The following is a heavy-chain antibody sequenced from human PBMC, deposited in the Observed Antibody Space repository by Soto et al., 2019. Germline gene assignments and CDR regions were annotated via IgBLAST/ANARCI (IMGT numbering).Heavy chain of an antibody. V-gene: IGHV3-7*01. Sequence: VGSLRLSCAASGFTFSSYWMSWVRQAPGKGPEWVANIKQDGSEKYYVDSVKGRFTISRDNAKNSLYLQMNSLRAEDTAVYYCARGNFDWLSLDYWGQGTLVTVSS. CDR2: IKQDGSEK. D-gene: IGHD3-9*01. CDR1: GFTFSSYW. J-gene: IGHJ4*02. CDR3: ARGNFDWLSLDY.